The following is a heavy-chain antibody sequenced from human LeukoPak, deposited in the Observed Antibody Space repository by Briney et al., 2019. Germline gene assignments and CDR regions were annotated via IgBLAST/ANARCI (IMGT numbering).Heavy chain of an antibody. CDR1: GFTVSNNY. CDR2: IYSDGNT. CDR3: VSHSDSLTIYSFDY. Sequence: QPGGSLRLSCAASGFTVSNNYMTWVRQAPGKGLEWVSIIYSDGNTHYADSVKGRFTISRDNSKNTLSLQMNSLRAEDTAVYYCVSHSDSLTIYSFDYWGQGTLVTVSS. V-gene: IGHV3-53*01. J-gene: IGHJ4*02. D-gene: IGHD3-9*01.